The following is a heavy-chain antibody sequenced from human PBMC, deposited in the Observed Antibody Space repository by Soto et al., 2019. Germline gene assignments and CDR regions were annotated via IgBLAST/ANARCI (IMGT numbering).Heavy chain of an antibody. J-gene: IGHJ5*02. CDR1: GDSVSSNSAA. D-gene: IGHD6-13*01. CDR3: ARDKGAGSSWFLSSYNWFDP. Sequence: SQTLSLTCAISGDSVSSNSAAWNWIRQSPSRGLEWLGRTYYRSKWYNDYAVSVKSRITINPDTSKNQFSLQLNSVTPEDTAVYHSARDKGAGSSWFLSSYNWFDPWGQGTLVTVSS. CDR2: TYYRSKWYN. V-gene: IGHV6-1*01.